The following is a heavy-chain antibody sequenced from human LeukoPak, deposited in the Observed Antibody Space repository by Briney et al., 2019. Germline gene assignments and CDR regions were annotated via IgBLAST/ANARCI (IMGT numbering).Heavy chain of an antibody. Sequence: SETLSLTYAVYGGSFSSYYWSWIRQPPGKGLEWIGYIYYSGSTNYNPSLKSRVTISVDTSKNQFSLKLSSVTAADTAVYYCVTERAGAFHIWGQGTMVTVSS. J-gene: IGHJ3*02. CDR1: GGSFSSYY. CDR2: IYYSGST. CDR3: VTERAGAFHI. D-gene: IGHD6-25*01. V-gene: IGHV4-59*01.